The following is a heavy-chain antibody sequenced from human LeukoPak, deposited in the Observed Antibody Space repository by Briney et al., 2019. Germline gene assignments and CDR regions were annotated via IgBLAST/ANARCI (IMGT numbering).Heavy chain of an antibody. CDR1: GYTFTGYY. V-gene: IGHV1-2*02. J-gene: IGHJ4*02. CDR3: ARVRSKVTPDY. CDR2: INPNSGGT. D-gene: IGHD2-21*02. Sequence: ASVKVSCKASGYTFTGYYMHWVRQAPGQGLEWMGWINPNSGGTNYAQNFQGRVTMTRDTSISTAYMELSRLRSDDTAVYYCARVRSKVTPDYWGQGTLVTVS.